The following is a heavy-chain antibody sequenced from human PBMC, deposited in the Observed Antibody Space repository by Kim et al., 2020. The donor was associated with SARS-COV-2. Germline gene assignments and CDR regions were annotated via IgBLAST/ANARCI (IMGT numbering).Heavy chain of an antibody. Sequence: SVKVSCKAFGFTFTSSAMQWVRQARGQRLEWIGWIVVGSGNTNYAQKFQERVTITRDMSTSTAYMELSSLRSEDTAVYYCAADSAWRTVEGPYGMDVWGQGTTVTVSS. J-gene: IGHJ6*02. CDR2: IVVGSGNT. CDR1: GFTFTSSA. CDR3: AADSAWRTVEGPYGMDV. D-gene: IGHD1-1*01. V-gene: IGHV1-58*02.